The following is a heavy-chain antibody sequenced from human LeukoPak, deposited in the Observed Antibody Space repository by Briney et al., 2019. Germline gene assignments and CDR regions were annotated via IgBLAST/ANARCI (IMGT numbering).Heavy chain of an antibody. CDR2: IRSKANSYAT. D-gene: IGHD3-3*01. CDR1: GFTFSGSA. CDR3: TRRRYDFWSGYYDDY. V-gene: IGHV3-73*01. Sequence: GGSLKLSCAASGFTFSGSAMHWVRQASRKGLEWVGRIRSKANSYATAYAASVKGRFTISRDDSKNTAYPQMNSLKTEGTAVYYCTRRRYDFWSGYYDDYWGQGTLVTVSS. J-gene: IGHJ4*02.